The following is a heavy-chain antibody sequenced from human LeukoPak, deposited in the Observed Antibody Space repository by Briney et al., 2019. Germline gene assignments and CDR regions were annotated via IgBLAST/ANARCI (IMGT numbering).Heavy chain of an antibody. CDR3: ATAQWLVADY. CDR1: GFTFSTFA. D-gene: IGHD6-19*01. CDR2: IFPSGGEI. Sequence: GGSLRLSCAASGFTFSTFAMIWVRQPPGKGLEWVSSIFPSGGEIHYADSVRGRFTISRDNSKSTLSLQMNSLRAEDTAVYYCATAQWLVADYWGQGTLVTVSS. V-gene: IGHV3-23*01. J-gene: IGHJ4*02.